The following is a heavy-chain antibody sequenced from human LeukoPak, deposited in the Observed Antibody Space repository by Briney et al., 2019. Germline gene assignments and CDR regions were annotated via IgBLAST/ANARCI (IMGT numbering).Heavy chain of an antibody. V-gene: IGHV3-7*01. CDR3: AKYLSRAFDC. D-gene: IGHD2/OR15-2a*01. Sequence: GGSLRLSCVASGFNFNNNWMAWVRQAPGKGPELVAHINYDGRHTGYVDSVKGRFTISRDNAKSSLYLQLNSLRAEDTAMYYCAKYLSRAFDCWGQGSLITVSS. J-gene: IGHJ4*02. CDR2: INYDGRHT. CDR1: GFNFNNNW.